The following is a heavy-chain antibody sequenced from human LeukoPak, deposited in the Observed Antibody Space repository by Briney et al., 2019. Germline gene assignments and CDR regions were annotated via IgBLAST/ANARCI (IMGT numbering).Heavy chain of an antibody. J-gene: IGHJ6*02. CDR2: IYYSGST. Sequence: PSETLSLTCAVSGGSISSSNWWSWVRQPPGKGLEWIGYIYYSGSTYYNPSLKSRVTISVDTSKNQFSLKLSSVTAADTAVYYCARAPMDVWGQGTTVTVSS. CDR3: ARAPMDV. V-gene: IGHV4-4*02. CDR1: GGSISSSNW.